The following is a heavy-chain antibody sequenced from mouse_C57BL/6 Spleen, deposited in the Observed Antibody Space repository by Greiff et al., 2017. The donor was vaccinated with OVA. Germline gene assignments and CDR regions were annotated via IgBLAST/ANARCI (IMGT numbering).Heavy chain of an antibody. V-gene: IGHV5-12*01. CDR1: GFTFSDYY. J-gene: IGHJ2*01. CDR3: ARHETGYFDY. CDR2: ISNGGGST. Sequence: EVQRVESGGGLVQPGGSLKLSCAASGFTFSDYYMYWVRQTPEKRLEWVAYISNGGGSTYYPDTVKGRFTISRDNAKNTLYLQMSRLKSEDTAMYYCARHETGYFDYWGQGTTLTVSS.